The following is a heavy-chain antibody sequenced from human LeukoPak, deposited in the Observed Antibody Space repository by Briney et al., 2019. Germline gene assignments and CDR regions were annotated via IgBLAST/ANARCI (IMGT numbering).Heavy chain of an antibody. CDR1: GGSISSSNW. CDR2: IYHSGST. CDR3: WVSMVRGGIDY. J-gene: IGHJ4*02. D-gene: IGHD3-10*01. V-gene: IGHV4-4*02. Sequence: PSETLPPTCAVSGGSISSSNWWSWVRQPPGKGLEWIGEIYHSGSTNYNPSLKSRVTISVDKSKNQFSLKLSSVTAADTAVYYCWVSMVRGGIDYWGQGTLVTVSS.